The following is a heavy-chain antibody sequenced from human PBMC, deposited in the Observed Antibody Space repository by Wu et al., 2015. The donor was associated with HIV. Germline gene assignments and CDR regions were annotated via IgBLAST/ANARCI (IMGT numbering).Heavy chain of an antibody. D-gene: IGHD3-22*01. CDR3: ARLPSEGYYDSSGFA. V-gene: IGHV1-2*02. CDR1: GYIFTGYY. Sequence: QVQLVQSGVVVKKPGASVKVSCKASGYIFTGYYMNWVRQAPGQGLEWLGWINPNSGGTNYAQMFQGRVTMSRDTSISTAYMELSRLTSDDTAVYYCARLPSEGYYDSSGFAWGQGTLVTVSS. CDR2: INPNSGGT. J-gene: IGHJ5*02.